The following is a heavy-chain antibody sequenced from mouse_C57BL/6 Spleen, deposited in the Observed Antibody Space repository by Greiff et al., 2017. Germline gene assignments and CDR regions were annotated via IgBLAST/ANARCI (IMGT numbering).Heavy chain of an antibody. Sequence: QVQLQQPGAELVRPGSSVKLSCKASGYTFTSYWMHWVKPRPIQGLEWIGNIDPSDSETHYSQKFKDKATLTVDKSSSTAYMQLSSLTSEDSAVYYCARGERDYGSSWYFDVWGTGTTVTVSS. CDR2: IDPSDSET. J-gene: IGHJ1*03. CDR3: ARGERDYGSSWYFDV. D-gene: IGHD1-1*01. V-gene: IGHV1-52*01. CDR1: GYTFTSYW.